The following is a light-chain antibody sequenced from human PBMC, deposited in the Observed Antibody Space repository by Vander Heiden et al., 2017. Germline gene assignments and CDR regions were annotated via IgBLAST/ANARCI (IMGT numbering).Light chain of an antibody. CDR3: QQNDNLSVT. J-gene: IGKJ1*01. Sequence: DIQMTQSPSGLSASVGDRVTITCQASQDISNYLNWYQQKPGKAPKLLIYDASNLETGVPSRFSGSGSGTDFTFTISSLQPEDIATYYCQQNDNLSVTFGQGTKVEIK. V-gene: IGKV1-33*01. CDR2: DAS. CDR1: QDISNY.